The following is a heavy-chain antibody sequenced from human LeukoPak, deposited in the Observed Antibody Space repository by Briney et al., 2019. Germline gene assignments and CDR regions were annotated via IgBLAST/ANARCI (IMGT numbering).Heavy chain of an antibody. CDR3: ARDLTGGSSWYQYYFDY. CDR2: IYHSGST. D-gene: IGHD6-13*01. Sequence: SETLSLTCTVSGYSISSGYYWGWIRQPPGKGLKWIGSIYHSGSTYYNPSLKSRVTISVDTSKNQFSLKLSSVTAPDTAVYYCARDLTGGSSWYQYYFDYWGQGTLVTVSS. V-gene: IGHV4-38-2*02. CDR1: GYSISSGYY. J-gene: IGHJ4*02.